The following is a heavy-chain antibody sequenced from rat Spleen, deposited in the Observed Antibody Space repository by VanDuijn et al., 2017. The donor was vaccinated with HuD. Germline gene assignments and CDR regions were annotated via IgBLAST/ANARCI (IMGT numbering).Heavy chain of an antibody. CDR1: GFTFSDYA. D-gene: IGHD1-1*01. J-gene: IGHJ1*01. CDR2: VIYDGSST. CDR3: ARDYRGWYFDF. V-gene: IGHV5-17*01. Sequence: EVQLVESGGGLVQPGNSLKLSCAASGFTFSDYAMAWVRQSPKKGLEWVATVIYDGSSTYYRDSVKGRFTISRDNAKSTLYLQMDSLRSEDTATYYCARDYRGWYFDFWGPGTMVTVSS.